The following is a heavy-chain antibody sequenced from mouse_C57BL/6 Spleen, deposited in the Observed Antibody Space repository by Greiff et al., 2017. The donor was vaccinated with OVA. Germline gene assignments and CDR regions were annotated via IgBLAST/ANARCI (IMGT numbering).Heavy chain of an antibody. D-gene: IGHD3-2*02. V-gene: IGHV2-9-1*01. CDR1: GFSLTSYA. Sequence: VQLQESGPGLVAPSQRLSITCTVSGFSLTSYAISWVRQPPGKGLEWLGVIWTGGGTNYNSALKSRLSISKDNSKSQVFLKMNSLQTDDTARYYCARDSSGYENYAMDYWGQGTSVTVSS. J-gene: IGHJ4*01. CDR3: ARDSSGYENYAMDY. CDR2: IWTGGGT.